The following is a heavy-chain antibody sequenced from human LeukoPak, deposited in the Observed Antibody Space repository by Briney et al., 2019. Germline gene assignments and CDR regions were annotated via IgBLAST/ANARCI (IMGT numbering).Heavy chain of an antibody. CDR2: MNPNSGNT. CDR1: GYTFTSYD. D-gene: IGHD2-2*01. CDR3: ARAGSMVPAAIFGYYHYYGMDV. Sequence: ASVKVSCKASGYTFTSYDINWVRQATGQGLEWMGWMNPNSGNTGYAQKFQGRVTMTRNISISTAYMELSSLRSEDTAVYYCARAGSMVPAAIFGYYHYYGMDVWGQGTTVTVSS. V-gene: IGHV1-8*01. J-gene: IGHJ6*02.